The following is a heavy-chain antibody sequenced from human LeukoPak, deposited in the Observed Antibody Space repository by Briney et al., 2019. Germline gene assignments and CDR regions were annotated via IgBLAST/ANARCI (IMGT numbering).Heavy chain of an antibody. CDR3: AKDRSGGGDYYFGMDV. Sequence: PGGSLRLSCAASGFTFSSYEMNWVRQAPGKGLEWVSSISGSGGSTYYADSVKGRFTISRDNSQNTLYLQMNSLRAEDTAVYYCAKDRSGGGDYYFGMDVWGPGTTVTVSS. V-gene: IGHV3-23*01. CDR1: GFTFSSYE. CDR2: ISGSGGST. J-gene: IGHJ6*02. D-gene: IGHD6-19*01.